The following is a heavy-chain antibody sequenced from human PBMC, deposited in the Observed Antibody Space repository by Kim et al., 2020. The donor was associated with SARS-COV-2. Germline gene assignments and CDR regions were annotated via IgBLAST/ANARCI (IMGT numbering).Heavy chain of an antibody. CDR2: ISYDGSNK. J-gene: IGHJ5*01. Sequence: GGSLRLSCAASGFTFSSYAMHWVRQAPGKGLEWVAVISYDGSNKYYADSVKGRFTISRDNSKNTLYLQMNSLRAEDTAVYYCATQFYVVVTAYHTASW. CDR1: GFTFSSYA. CDR3: ATQFYVVVTAYHTAS. V-gene: IGHV3-30-3*01. D-gene: IGHD2-2*01.